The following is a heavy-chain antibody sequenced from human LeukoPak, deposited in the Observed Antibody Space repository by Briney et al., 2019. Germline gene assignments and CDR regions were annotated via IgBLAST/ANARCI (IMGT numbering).Heavy chain of an antibody. CDR2: INPNSGGT. D-gene: IGHD2-8*02. J-gene: IGHJ4*02. CDR3: ARSTGHYFDY. CDR1: GCTFTDYY. Sequence: ASVKVSCKASGCTFTDYYMHWVRQAPGQGLEWMGRINPNSGGTNYAQKFQGRVTMTRDTSISTAYMDLSSLRSDDTAVYYCARSTGHYFDYWGQGILVTVSS. V-gene: IGHV1-2*06.